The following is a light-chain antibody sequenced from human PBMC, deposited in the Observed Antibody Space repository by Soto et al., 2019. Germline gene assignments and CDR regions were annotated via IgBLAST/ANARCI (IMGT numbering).Light chain of an antibody. J-gene: IGKJ2*01. CDR1: QTIRKY. Sequence: DIQMTQSPSSLSASIGDRVIITCRTSQTIRKYLNWYQQKPGKAPKFLIYEASSLQSGVPSRFSGSGFGTDFTLTITSLQPEEFATYYWQHSYGPPYTFGQGTKLEIK. CDR3: QHSYGPPYT. CDR2: EAS. V-gene: IGKV1-39*01.